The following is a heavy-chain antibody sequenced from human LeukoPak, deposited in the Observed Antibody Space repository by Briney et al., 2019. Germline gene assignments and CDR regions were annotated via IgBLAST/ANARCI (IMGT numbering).Heavy chain of an antibody. CDR1: GFTFSSYG. J-gene: IGHJ4*02. CDR3: AKGFGVPDGHFDY. V-gene: IGHV3-30*18. CDR2: ISYDGSNK. Sequence: GGSLRLSCAASGFTFSSYGMHWVRQAPGKGLEWVAVISYDGSNKYYADSVKGRFTISRDNSKNTLYLQMNGLRAEDTAVYYCAKGFGVPDGHFDYWGQGTLVTVSS. D-gene: IGHD5-24*01.